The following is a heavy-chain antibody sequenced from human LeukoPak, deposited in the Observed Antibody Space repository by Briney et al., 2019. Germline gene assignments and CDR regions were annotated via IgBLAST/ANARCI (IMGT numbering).Heavy chain of an antibody. Sequence: SETLSLTCTVSGGSISSYYWSWIRQPPGKGLEWIGCIYYSGSTNYNPSLKSRVTISVDTSKNQFSLKLSSVTAADTAVYYCARTSSGWYGKDYYFDYWGQGTLVTVSS. CDR3: ARTSSGWYGKDYYFDY. J-gene: IGHJ4*02. V-gene: IGHV4-59*01. D-gene: IGHD6-19*01. CDR2: IYYSGST. CDR1: GGSISSYY.